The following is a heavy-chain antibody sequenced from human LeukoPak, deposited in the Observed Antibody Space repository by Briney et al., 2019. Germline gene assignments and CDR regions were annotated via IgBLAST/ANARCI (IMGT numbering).Heavy chain of an antibody. Sequence: GSLRLSCAASGFTFSTYAMHWVRQAPGKGLEWVAVISYDGSNKYYADSVKGRFTISRDNSKNTPFLQMNSLRAEDTAVYYCARGFVTYGSGSLDYWGQGTLVTVSS. D-gene: IGHD3-10*01. J-gene: IGHJ4*02. CDR1: GFTFSTYA. CDR2: ISYDGSNK. V-gene: IGHV3-30-3*01. CDR3: ARGFVTYGSGSLDY.